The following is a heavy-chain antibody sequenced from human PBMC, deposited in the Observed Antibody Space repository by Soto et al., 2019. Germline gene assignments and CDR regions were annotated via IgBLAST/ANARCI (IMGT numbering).Heavy chain of an antibody. Sequence: QVQLVQSGAEVKKPGASVKVSCKASGYTFTSYGISWLRQAPGQGLAWMGWISAYNGNTNYAQKLQGRVTMTTDTSTCTAYMELRSLRADDTAVYYCAREGTKRVHLLYLGLNMDVGGKGTTVTFSS. CDR2: ISAYNGNT. J-gene: IGHJ6*03. V-gene: IGHV1-18*01. CDR1: GYTFTSYG. D-gene: IGHD1-1*01. CDR3: AREGTKRVHLLYLGLNMDV.